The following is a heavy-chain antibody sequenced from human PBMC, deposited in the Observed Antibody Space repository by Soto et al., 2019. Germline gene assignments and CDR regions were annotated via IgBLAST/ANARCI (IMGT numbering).Heavy chain of an antibody. V-gene: IGHV3-49*03. CDR1: GFTFGDYA. D-gene: IGHD6-13*01. CDR2: IRSKAYGGTT. CDR3: TRDPVGSIAAADYYSGMDV. Sequence: PGGSLRLSCTASGFTFGDYAMSWFRQAPGKGLEWVGFIRSKAYGGTTEYAASVKGRFTISRDDSKSIAYLQMNSLKTEDTAVYYCTRDPVGSIAAADYYSGMDVWGQGTTVTVSS. J-gene: IGHJ6*02.